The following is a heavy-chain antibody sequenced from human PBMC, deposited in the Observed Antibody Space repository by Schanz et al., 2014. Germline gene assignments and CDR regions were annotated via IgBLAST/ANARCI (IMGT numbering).Heavy chain of an antibody. D-gene: IGHD3-3*02. Sequence: QVQLQQWGAGLLKPSETLSLTCAVYGGPFSGYFWSWIRQSPGKGLQWIGEIHHSGSIIYNPSLRSEVTISMDTSKNQFFLKVPSVTAADTAVYYCARHLVNAYGMDVWGQGTAVTVSS. CDR2: IHHSGSI. J-gene: IGHJ6*02. V-gene: IGHV4-34*01. CDR1: GGPFSGYF. CDR3: ARHLVNAYGMDV.